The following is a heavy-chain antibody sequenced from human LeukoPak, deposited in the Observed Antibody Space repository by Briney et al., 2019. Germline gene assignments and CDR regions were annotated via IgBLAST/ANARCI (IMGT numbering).Heavy chain of an antibody. J-gene: IGHJ4*02. CDR1: GYTFIDYY. V-gene: IGHV1-8*02. CDR3: ARGSMDWGLQWPNVY. Sequence: ASVKVSCKASGYTFIDYYIHWVRQAPGQGLEWMGWMNPNSGNTGYAQKFQGRVTMTRNTSISTAYMELSSLRSEDTAVYYCARGSMDWGLQWPNVYWGQGTLVTVSS. D-gene: IGHD3/OR15-3a*01. CDR2: MNPNSGNT.